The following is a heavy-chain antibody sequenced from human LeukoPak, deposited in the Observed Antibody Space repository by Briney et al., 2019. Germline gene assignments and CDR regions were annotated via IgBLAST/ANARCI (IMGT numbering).Heavy chain of an antibody. J-gene: IGHJ4*02. D-gene: IGHD6-13*01. CDR1: GFTFSSYA. Sequence: PGGSLRLSCAASGFTFSSYAMSWVRQAPGKGLEWVSAISGSGGSTYYADSVKGRFTISRDISKNTLYLQMDSLRAEDTAVYYCARPEGSSSWFPFDYWGQGTLVTVSS. CDR2: ISGSGGST. CDR3: ARPEGSSSWFPFDY. V-gene: IGHV3-23*01.